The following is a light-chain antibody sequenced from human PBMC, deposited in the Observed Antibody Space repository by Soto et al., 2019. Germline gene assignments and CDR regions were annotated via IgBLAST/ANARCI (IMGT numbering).Light chain of an antibody. V-gene: IGLV1-40*01. CDR3: QSYDNSLSGSRV. Sequence: QSVLTQPPSVSGAPGQRVTISCTGSSSNIGAGYDVHWYQQLPGTAPKLLIYGNINRPSGVPGRFSGSKSGTSASLAITGLQAEDEADYYCQSYDNSLSGSRVFGGGTQLTVL. CDR2: GNI. CDR1: SSNIGAGYD. J-gene: IGLJ7*01.